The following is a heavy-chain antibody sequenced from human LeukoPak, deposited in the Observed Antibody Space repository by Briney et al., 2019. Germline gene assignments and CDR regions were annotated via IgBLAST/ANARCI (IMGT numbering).Heavy chain of an antibody. CDR3: ARRYFDL. CDR2: IKQDGTEK. Sequence: GGSLRLSCAVSGFTFSDFWMQWVRQAPGKGLEWVANIKQDGTEKWNVDSVKGRFTISRDNAKNSLYLQMNSLRAEDTAVYYCARRYFDLWGRGTLVTVSS. V-gene: IGHV3-7*03. CDR1: GFTFSDFW. J-gene: IGHJ2*01.